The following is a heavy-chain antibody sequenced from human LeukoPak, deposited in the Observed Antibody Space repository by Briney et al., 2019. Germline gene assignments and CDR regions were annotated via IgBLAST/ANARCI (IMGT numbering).Heavy chain of an antibody. V-gene: IGHV1-18*01. D-gene: IGHD1-26*01. Sequence: ASVKVSCKASGYTFTSYGISWVRQAPGQGLERMGWISAYNGNTNYAQKLQGRVTMTTDTSTSTAYMELRSLRSDDTAVYYCARTPSGSYYLYLDYWGQGTLVTVSS. CDR1: GYTFTSYG. CDR3: ARTPSGSYYLYLDY. CDR2: ISAYNGNT. J-gene: IGHJ4*02.